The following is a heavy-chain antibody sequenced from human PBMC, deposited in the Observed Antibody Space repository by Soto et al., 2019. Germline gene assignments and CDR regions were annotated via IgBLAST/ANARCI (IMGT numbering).Heavy chain of an antibody. J-gene: IGHJ3*02. D-gene: IGHD2-15*01. CDR2: MNPNSGNT. CDR1: GYTFTSYD. CDR3: ARVDGCSGGSCYSINGAFDI. Sequence: GASVKVSCKASGYTFTSYDINWVRQATGQGLEWMGWMNPNSGNTGYAQKFKGRVTMTRNTSISTDYMELSSLRSEDTAVYNCARVDGCSGGSCYSINGAFDIWGQGTMVTVSS. V-gene: IGHV1-8*01.